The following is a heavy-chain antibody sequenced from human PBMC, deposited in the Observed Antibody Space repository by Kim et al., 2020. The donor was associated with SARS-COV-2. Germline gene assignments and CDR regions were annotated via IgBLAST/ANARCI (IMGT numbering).Heavy chain of an antibody. CDR1: GGTFSSYA. CDR2: IIPILGIA. Sequence: SVKVSCKASGGTFSSYAISWVRQAPGQGLEWMGRIIPILGIANYAQKFQGRVTITADKSTSTAYMELSSLRSEDTAVYYCARDKYRVYCSSTSCYELDYWGQGTLVTVSS. V-gene: IGHV1-69*04. J-gene: IGHJ4*02. CDR3: ARDKYRVYCSSTSCYELDY. D-gene: IGHD2-2*01.